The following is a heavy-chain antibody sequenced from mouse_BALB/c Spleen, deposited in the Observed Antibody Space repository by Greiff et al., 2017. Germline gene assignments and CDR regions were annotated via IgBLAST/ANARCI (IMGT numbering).Heavy chain of an antibody. CDR2: IDPANGNT. CDR1: GFNIKDTY. Sequence: EVQLKESGAELVKPGASVKLSCTASGFNIKDTYMHWVKQRPEQGLEWIGRIDPANGNTKYDPKFQGKATITADTSSNTAYLQLSSLTSEDTAVYYCSMMPWGDFDYWGQGTTLTVSS. J-gene: IGHJ2*01. CDR3: SMMPWGDFDY. D-gene: IGHD2-3*01. V-gene: IGHV14-3*02.